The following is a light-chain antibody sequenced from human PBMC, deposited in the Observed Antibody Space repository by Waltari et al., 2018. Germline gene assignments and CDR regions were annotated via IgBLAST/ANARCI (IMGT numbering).Light chain of an antibody. CDR1: SNDSVGYKY. J-gene: IGLJ2*01. CDR3: SSYTSSTSVI. CDR2: DVN. V-gene: IGLV2-14*03. Sequence: QSALTQPASVSGSPGQSITISCTGPSNDSVGYKYVSWYQQHPGKAPKVLIYDVNNRPSGVSNRFSGSKSGNTASLTISGLQAEDEADYFCSSYTSSTSVIFGGGTKVTVL.